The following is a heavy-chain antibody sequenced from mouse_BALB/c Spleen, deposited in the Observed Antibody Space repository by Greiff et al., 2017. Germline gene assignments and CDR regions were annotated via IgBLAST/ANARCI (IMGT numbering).Heavy chain of an antibody. Sequence: VQLQQSGTVLARPGASVKMSCKASGYSFTSYWMHWVKQRPGQGLEWIGAIYPGNSDTSYNQKFKGKAKLTAVTSASTAYMELSSLTNEDSAVYYCTRSDSSGYVDAMDYWGQGTSVTVSS. CDR1: GYSFTSYW. D-gene: IGHD3-2*01. CDR2: IYPGNSDT. J-gene: IGHJ4*01. V-gene: IGHV1-5*01. CDR3: TRSDSSGYVDAMDY.